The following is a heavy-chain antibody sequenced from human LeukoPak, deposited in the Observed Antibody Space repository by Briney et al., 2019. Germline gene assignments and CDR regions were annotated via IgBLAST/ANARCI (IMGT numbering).Heavy chain of an antibody. CDR3: AKKVWAVAGREYYFDY. CDR2: ISGNGGAT. V-gene: IGHV3-23*01. J-gene: IGHJ4*02. CDR1: GFTFNNYA. D-gene: IGHD6-19*01. Sequence: GGSLRLSCAASGFTFNNYAMSWVRQAPGKGLEWVSSISGNGGATYYADSVKGRFTISRDNSKNTLYLQMNSLRAEDTAVYYCAKKVWAVAGREYYFDYWGQGTLVTVSS.